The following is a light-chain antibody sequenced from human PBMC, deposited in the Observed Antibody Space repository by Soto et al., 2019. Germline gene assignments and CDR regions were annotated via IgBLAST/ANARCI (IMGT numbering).Light chain of an antibody. V-gene: IGLV2-14*01. CDR1: SSDVGGYNY. CDR3: NSYTSSSPP. J-gene: IGLJ1*01. CDR2: DVS. Sequence: QSALTQPASVSGSPGQSITISCTGTSSDVGGYNYVSWYQQHPGKAPKLMIYDVSNRPSGVSNRFSGSKSGNTASLTISGLQAEDEADSYCNSYTSSSPPFGTGTKLTV.